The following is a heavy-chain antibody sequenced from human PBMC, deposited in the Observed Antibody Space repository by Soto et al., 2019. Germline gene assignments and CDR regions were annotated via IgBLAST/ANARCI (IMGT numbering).Heavy chain of an antibody. Sequence: EVQLLESGGGLVQPGGSLRLSCAASGFTFSSYAMSLVRQAPGKGLEWFSAISGSGGSKYYADSVKGRFTISRDNSKNTLYMQMNSLRAEYTSVYYCVTAMVTGPFVYWGQRTLVTVSS. D-gene: IGHD5-18*01. CDR1: GFTFSSYA. V-gene: IGHV3-23*01. CDR3: VTAMVTGPFVY. J-gene: IGHJ4*02. CDR2: ISGSGGSK.